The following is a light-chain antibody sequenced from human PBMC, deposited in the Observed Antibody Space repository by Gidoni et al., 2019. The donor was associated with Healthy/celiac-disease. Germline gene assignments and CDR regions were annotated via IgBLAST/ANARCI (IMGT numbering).Light chain of an antibody. CDR1: QSISSY. CDR2: AAS. J-gene: IGKJ3*01. CDR3: QQSYSTPLT. Sequence: DILMTPPPSSLSASVGDRVTITCRASQSISSYLNWYQQKPGKAPKLLIYAASSLQSGVPSRCSGSGSGTDFTLTISSLQPEDFATYYCQQSYSTPLTFGPGTKVDIK. V-gene: IGKV1-39*01.